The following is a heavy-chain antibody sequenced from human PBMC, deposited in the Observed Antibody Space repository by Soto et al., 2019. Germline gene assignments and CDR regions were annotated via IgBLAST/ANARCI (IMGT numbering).Heavy chain of an antibody. CDR1: GLTFSTYG. J-gene: IGHJ4*02. CDR2: IWYDGSYQ. V-gene: IGHV3-33*01. CDR3: ARDRSYFDY. Sequence: QVQLVESGGGVVQPGRSLRLSCEASGLTFSTYGMHWVRQAPGKGLEWVAVIWYDGSYQYYADSVKGRFTISRDNSRNTLYLQMNSLRAEDTAIYYCARDRSYFDYWGQGTLVTVSS.